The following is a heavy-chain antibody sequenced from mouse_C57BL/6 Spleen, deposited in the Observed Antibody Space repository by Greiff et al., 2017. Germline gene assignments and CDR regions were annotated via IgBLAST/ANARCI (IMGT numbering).Heavy chain of an antibody. V-gene: IGHV1-82*01. D-gene: IGHD3-1*01. CDR3: ARHGTYAMDY. CDR2: IYPGAGDT. CDR1: GYAFSSSW. Sequence: QVQLQQSGPELVKPGASVKISCKASGYAFSSSWMNWVKQRPGKGLEWIGRIYPGAGDTNYNGKFKGKATLTADKSSSTAYMQLSSLTSEDSAVYFCARHGTYAMDYWGQGTSVTVSS. J-gene: IGHJ4*01.